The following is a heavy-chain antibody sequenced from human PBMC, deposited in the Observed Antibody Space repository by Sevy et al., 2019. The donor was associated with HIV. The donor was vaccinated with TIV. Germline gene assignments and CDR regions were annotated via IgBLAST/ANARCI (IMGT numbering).Heavy chain of an antibody. CDR1: GFTFSSYW. D-gene: IGHD6-19*01. J-gene: IGHJ4*02. CDR2: INSDGSST. Sequence: GGSLRLSCAASGFTFSSYWMHWVRQAPGKGLVWVSRINSDGSSTSYADSVKGRFTISRDNAKNTLYLQMNSLRAEDTAVYYCARESIAVAGIDYWGQRTLVTVSS. CDR3: ARESIAVAGIDY. V-gene: IGHV3-74*01.